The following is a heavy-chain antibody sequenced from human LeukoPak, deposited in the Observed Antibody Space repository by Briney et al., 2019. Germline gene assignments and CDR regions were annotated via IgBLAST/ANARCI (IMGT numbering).Heavy chain of an antibody. D-gene: IGHD1-26*01. CDR2: MSSSSSTI. J-gene: IGHJ6*02. V-gene: IGHV3-48*01. CDR1: GFTFSSYS. Sequence: GGSLRLSCAASGFTFSSYSMNWARQAPGKGLEWVSYMSSSSSTIYYADPVKGRFTISRDNAKNSLYLQMNSLKAEDTAVYYCARGGGSYYYGMDVWGQGTTVTVSS. CDR3: ARGGGSYYYGMDV.